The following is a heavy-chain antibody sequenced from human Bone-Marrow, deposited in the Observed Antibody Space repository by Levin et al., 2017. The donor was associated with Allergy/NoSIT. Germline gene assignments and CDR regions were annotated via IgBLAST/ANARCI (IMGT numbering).Heavy chain of an antibody. D-gene: IGHD3-9*01. CDR3: ARDRTYGILSNYGMDV. J-gene: IGHJ6*02. V-gene: IGHV3-21*06. CDR1: GFNFSIFG. CDR2: ISSGSNYI. Sequence: SGGSLRFSCAASGFNFSIFGVNWVRQAPGKGLVWVSSISSGSNYIYYADSVKGRFTISRDNSKNLLYLQMNSLRAEDTAIYYCARDRTYGILSNYGMDVWGQGTTVTVSS.